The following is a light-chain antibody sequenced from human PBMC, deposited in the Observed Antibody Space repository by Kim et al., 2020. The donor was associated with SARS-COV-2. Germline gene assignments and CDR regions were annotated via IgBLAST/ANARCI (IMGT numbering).Light chain of an antibody. CDR3: QQYDSPSRT. CDR1: QGISRY. Sequence: DIQMTQSPSTLSASVGDRVTITCRASQGISRYLDWYQQKPGKAPKLLIYTASTLQSGVPSRFSGSGSETEFTLSISSLQPDDFATYYCQQYDSPSRTFGQGTKVDIK. J-gene: IGKJ1*01. CDR2: TAS. V-gene: IGKV1-39*01.